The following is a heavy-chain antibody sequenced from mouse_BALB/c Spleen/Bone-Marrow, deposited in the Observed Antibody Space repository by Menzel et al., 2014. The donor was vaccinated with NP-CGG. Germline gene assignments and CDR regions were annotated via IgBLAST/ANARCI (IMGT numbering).Heavy chain of an antibody. Sequence: VKLVESGPGLVAPSQSLSITCTVSGFSLTDYGVSWIRQPPGKGLEWLGVIWGGGNTYYISTLKSRLSISKDNSKSQVFLKMSSLQTDDTAMYYCAKHGRGLLRNAMDYWGQGTSVTVSS. J-gene: IGHJ4*01. D-gene: IGHD2-3*01. CDR3: AKHGRGLLRNAMDY. CDR2: IWGGGNT. CDR1: GFSLTDYG. V-gene: IGHV2-6-5*01.